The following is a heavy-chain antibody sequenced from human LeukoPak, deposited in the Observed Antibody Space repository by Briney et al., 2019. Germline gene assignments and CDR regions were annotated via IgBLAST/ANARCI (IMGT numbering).Heavy chain of an antibody. CDR2: IYTSGST. D-gene: IGHD5-12*01. V-gene: IGHV4-61*02. J-gene: IGHJ4*02. CDR3: ARVITSGYYFFDY. Sequence: PSETLSLTCTVSGGSISSGSYYWSWIRQPAGKGLEWIGRIYTSGSTNYNPSLKSRVTISVDTSKNQFSLKLTSVTAADTAVYYCARVITSGYYFFDYWGQGTLVTVSS. CDR1: GGSISSGSYY.